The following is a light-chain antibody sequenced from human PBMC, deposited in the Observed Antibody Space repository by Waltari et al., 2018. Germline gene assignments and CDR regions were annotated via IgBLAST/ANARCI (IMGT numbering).Light chain of an antibody. CDR1: QTISSN. CDR2: GAS. Sequence: ETVMTQSPATLSVSPGETATLSCRASQTISSNIAWYQQKPGQAPRLLIHGASTRAIGIPDRFSGSGSGTQFTLTISSLQSEDFAVYYCQQYNNWPPWTFGQGTKVEIK. J-gene: IGKJ1*01. V-gene: IGKV3-15*01. CDR3: QQYNNWPPWT.